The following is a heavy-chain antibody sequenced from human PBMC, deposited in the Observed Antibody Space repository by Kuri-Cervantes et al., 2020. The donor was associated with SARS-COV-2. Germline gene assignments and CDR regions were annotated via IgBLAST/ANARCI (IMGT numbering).Heavy chain of an antibody. CDR2: ISSSSTYI. V-gene: IGHV3-21*01. CDR3: ARASSSWYKDYFDF. J-gene: IGHJ4*02. CDR1: GFTFSSYS. D-gene: IGHD6-13*01. Sequence: GGSLRLSCAASGFTFSSYSMNWVRQAPGKGLEWVSSISSSSTYIYYADSVKGRFIISRDNVGKSLYLEMNSLRAEDTAVYYCARASSSWYKDYFDFWGQGALVTVSS.